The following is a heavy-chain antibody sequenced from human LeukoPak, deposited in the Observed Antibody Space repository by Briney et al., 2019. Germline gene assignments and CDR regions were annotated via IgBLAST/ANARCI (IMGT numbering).Heavy chain of an antibody. V-gene: IGHV3-21*01. J-gene: IGHJ4*02. CDR2: ITRGGIYI. Sequence: GGSLRLSCAASGFTLSSYSMNWVRQAPGKGLEWVSSITRGGIYIYYADSVKGRFTISRDNAKNSLYLQMNSLRAEDTAVYYCARVKYDSSGYYGILDYWGPGTLVTVSS. D-gene: IGHD3-22*01. CDR3: ARVKYDSSGYYGILDY. CDR1: GFTLSSYS.